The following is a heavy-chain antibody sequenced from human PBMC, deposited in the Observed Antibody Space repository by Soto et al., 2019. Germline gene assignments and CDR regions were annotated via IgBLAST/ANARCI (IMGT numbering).Heavy chain of an antibody. CDR2: INSDGSST. D-gene: IGHD3-22*01. Sequence: PGGSLRLSCAASGFTFSSYLIHWVRQAPGKGLVWVSRINSDGSSTSYADSVKGRFTISRDNAKNTLYLQMNSLRAEDTAVYYCARDENYYDSSGYYEWDYYYGMDVWGQGTTVTVSS. CDR3: ARDENYYDSSGYYEWDYYYGMDV. J-gene: IGHJ6*02. V-gene: IGHV3-74*01. CDR1: GFTFSSYL.